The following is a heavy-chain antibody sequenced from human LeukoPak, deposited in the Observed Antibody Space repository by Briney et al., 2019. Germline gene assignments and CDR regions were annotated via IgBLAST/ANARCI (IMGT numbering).Heavy chain of an antibody. CDR2: INPSGGST. D-gene: IGHD6-6*01. Sequence: ASVKVSCKASGYTFTSYYMHWVRQAPGQGLEWMGIINPSGGSTSYAQKFQGRVTMTRGTSTSTVYMELSSLRSEDTAVYYCAREADEYSSSEWFDPWGQGTLVTVSS. J-gene: IGHJ5*02. CDR3: AREADEYSSSEWFDP. CDR1: GYTFTSYY. V-gene: IGHV1-46*01.